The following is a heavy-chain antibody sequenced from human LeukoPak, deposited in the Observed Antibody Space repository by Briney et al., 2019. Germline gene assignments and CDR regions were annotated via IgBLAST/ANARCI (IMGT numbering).Heavy chain of an antibody. CDR2: MSYDGKNK. CDR3: ARGTIPQNWYYDY. V-gene: IGHV3-30*04. D-gene: IGHD2-2*02. J-gene: IGHJ4*02. CDR1: GFTFSSYA. Sequence: PGGSLRLSCAASGFTFSSYAMHWVRQAPGKGLEWVAVMSYDGKNKYYADSVKGRFTISRDNSKNTLYLQVNSLRAEDTAVYYCARGTIPQNWYYDYWGQGTLVTVSS.